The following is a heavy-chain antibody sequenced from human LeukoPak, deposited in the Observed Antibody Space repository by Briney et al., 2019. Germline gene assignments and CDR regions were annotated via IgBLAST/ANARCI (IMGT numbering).Heavy chain of an antibody. J-gene: IGHJ4*02. CDR1: RGTFSSYA. Sequence: GSSVKVSCKASRGTFSSYAISWVRQAPGQGLEWMGGIIPIFGTANYAQKFQGRVTITADESTSTAYMELSSLRSEDTAVYYCARGEHSYGLIHLDYWGQGTLVTVSS. CDR2: IIPIFGTA. D-gene: IGHD5-18*01. V-gene: IGHV1-69*01. CDR3: ARGEHSYGLIHLDY.